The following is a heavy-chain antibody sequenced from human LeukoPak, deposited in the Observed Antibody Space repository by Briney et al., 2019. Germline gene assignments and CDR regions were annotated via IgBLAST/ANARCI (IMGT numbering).Heavy chain of an antibody. J-gene: IGHJ4*02. CDR3: ARDGQYGGTYYFDY. D-gene: IGHD4-23*01. CDR1: GFTLSSYS. V-gene: IGHV3-21*01. CDR2: ISSSSRYI. Sequence: RGSLRLSCAASGFTLSSYSINRGRPAPGKGLEWVSSISSSSRYIYYADSVKGRFTISRDNAQNSLYLQMNSLRDQDKTLYYCARDGQYGGTYYFDYCGQGTLVTVSS.